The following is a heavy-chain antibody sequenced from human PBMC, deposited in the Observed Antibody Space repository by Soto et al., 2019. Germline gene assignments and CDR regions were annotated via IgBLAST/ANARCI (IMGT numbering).Heavy chain of an antibody. V-gene: IGHV3-74*01. Sequence: SLRLSCAASGFNFSNHWMHWVRQRPGEGLVWVSRITSDGKSKAYAESVKGRFAISRDNAKNTLYLQMNGLTAEDTAVYYCARESGDWPLNWFDPWGLGTLVTVSS. J-gene: IGHJ5*02. CDR1: GFNFSNHW. CDR2: ITSDGKSK. D-gene: IGHD2-21*02. CDR3: ARESGDWPLNWFDP.